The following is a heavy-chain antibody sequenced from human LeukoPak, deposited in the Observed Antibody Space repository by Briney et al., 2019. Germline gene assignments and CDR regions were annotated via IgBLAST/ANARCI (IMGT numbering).Heavy chain of an antibody. Sequence: SVKVSCKASGGTFSSYAISWVRQAPGQGLEWMGRIIPILGIANYAQKFQGRVTITADKSTSTAYMELSSLRSEDTAVYYCATRAHYYDGSGYYPDDYWGQGTLVTVSS. J-gene: IGHJ4*02. V-gene: IGHV1-69*04. CDR2: IIPILGIA. D-gene: IGHD3-22*01. CDR3: ATRAHYYDGSGYYPDDY. CDR1: GGTFSSYA.